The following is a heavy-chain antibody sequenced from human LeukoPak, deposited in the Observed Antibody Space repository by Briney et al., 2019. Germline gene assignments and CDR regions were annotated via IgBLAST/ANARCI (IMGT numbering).Heavy chain of an antibody. CDR1: GGSISSSNW. CDR2: IYHSGST. V-gene: IGHV4-4*02. Sequence: SGTLSLTCAVSGGSISSSNWWSWVRQPPGKGLEWIGEIYHSGSTNYNPSLKSRVTISVDKSKNQFSLKLSSVTAADTAVYYCARDGYNNYYYMDVWGKGTTVTISS. CDR3: ARDGYNNYYYMDV. J-gene: IGHJ6*03.